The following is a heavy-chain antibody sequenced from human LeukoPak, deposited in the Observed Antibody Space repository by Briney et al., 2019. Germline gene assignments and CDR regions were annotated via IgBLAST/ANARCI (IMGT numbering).Heavy chain of an antibody. CDR2: IYYSGST. CDR3: ARDSSGWYSFDY. CDR1: GGSISSYY. Sequence: SETLSLTCTVSGGSISSYYWNWIRQPPGKGLEWIGYIYYSGSTNYNPSLKSRVTISVDTSKSQLSLKLSSVTAADTAVYYCARDSSGWYSFDYWGQGTLVTVSS. V-gene: IGHV4-59*01. J-gene: IGHJ4*02. D-gene: IGHD6-19*01.